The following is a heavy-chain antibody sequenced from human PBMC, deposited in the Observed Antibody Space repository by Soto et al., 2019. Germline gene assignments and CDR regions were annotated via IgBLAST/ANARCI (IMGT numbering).Heavy chain of an antibody. D-gene: IGHD3-10*01. CDR1: GYTFTNYG. CDR2: INTYNGNT. J-gene: IGHJ5*02. Sequence: GASVKVSCKASGYTFTNYGISWVRQAPGQGLEWMGWINTYNGNTNHAQKLQGRVTMTTDTSTSTAYMELRSLRSDDKAVYYCARGVGEVNYHNQYNWFDPWGQATLVTVS. V-gene: IGHV1-18*01. CDR3: ARGVGEVNYHNQYNWFDP.